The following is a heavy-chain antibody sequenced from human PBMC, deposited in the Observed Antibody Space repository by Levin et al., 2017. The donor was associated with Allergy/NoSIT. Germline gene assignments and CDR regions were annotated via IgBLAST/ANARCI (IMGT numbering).Heavy chain of an antibody. CDR3: ARVAVARYYMDV. D-gene: IGHD6-19*01. V-gene: IGHV3-33*01. CDR1: GFTFSSYG. CDR2: IWYDGSNK. J-gene: IGHJ6*03. Sequence: GGSLRLSCAASGFTFSSYGMHWVRQAPGKGLEWVAVIWYDGSNKYYADSVKGRFTISRDNSKNTLYLQMNSLRAEDTAVYYCARVAVARYYMDVWGKGTTVTVSS.